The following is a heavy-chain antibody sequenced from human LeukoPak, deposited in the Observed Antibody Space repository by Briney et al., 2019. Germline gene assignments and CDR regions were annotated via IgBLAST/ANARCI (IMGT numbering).Heavy chain of an antibody. D-gene: IGHD1-26*01. CDR1: GYTLTELS. CDR2: INPSGGST. V-gene: IGHV1-46*01. J-gene: IGHJ4*02. CDR3: ARDRVGATAEFDY. Sequence: GASVKVSCKVSGYTLTELSMHWVRQAPGQGLEWMGIINPSGGSTSYAQKFQGRVTMTRDMSTSTVYMELSSLRSEDTAVYYCARDRVGATAEFDYWGQGTLVTVSS.